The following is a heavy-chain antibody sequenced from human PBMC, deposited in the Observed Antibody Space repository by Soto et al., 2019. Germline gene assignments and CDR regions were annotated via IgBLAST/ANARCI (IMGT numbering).Heavy chain of an antibody. CDR2: IYYSGST. J-gene: IGHJ5*02. V-gene: IGHV4-39*01. CDR3: ARHAIVVVPAANWFDP. Sequence: QLQLQESGPGLVKPSETLSLTCTVSGGSISSSSYYWGWIRQPPGKGLEWIGSIYYSGSTYYNPSLKSRVTISVDTSKNQFSLKLSSVTAADTAVYYCARHAIVVVPAANWFDPWGQGTLVTVSS. CDR1: GGSISSSSYY. D-gene: IGHD2-2*01.